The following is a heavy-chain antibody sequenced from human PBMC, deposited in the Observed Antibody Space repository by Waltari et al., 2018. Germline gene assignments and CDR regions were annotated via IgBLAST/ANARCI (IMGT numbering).Heavy chain of an antibody. V-gene: IGHV4-61*09. CDR2: IYTSGST. D-gene: IGHD3-16*01. CDR1: GGSISSGSYY. CDR3: ARDAFDGGYVY. Sequence: QVQLQESGPGLVKPSQTLSLTCTVSGGSISSGSYYWRWIRQPAGKGLEWIGYIYTSGSTNYNPSLKSRVTISVDTSKNQFSLKLSSVTAADTAVYYCARDAFDGGYVYWGQGTLVTVSS. J-gene: IGHJ4*02.